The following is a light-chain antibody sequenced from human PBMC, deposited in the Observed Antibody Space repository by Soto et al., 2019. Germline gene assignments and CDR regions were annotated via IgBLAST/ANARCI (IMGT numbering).Light chain of an antibody. CDR2: QDS. Sequence: SYELTQPPSVSVSPGQTASITCSGDKLGDKYACWYQQKPGQSPVLVIYQDSKRPSGIPERFSGSNSGNTATLTISGTQAFDEADYYCQAWDSSTAVVFGGGTKLTVL. V-gene: IGLV3-1*01. CDR3: QAWDSSTAVV. CDR1: KLGDKY. J-gene: IGLJ2*01.